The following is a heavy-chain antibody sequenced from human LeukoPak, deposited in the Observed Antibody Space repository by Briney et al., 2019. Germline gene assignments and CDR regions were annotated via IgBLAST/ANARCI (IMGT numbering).Heavy chain of an antibody. V-gene: IGHV4-34*01. CDR2: INHSGST. J-gene: IGHJ4*02. CDR3: ARDSPSYDSSGYRFDY. Sequence: PSETLSVTCAVYGGSFSGYYWSWIRQPRGKGLEWIGEINHSGSTNYNPSLKSRVTISVDTSKNQFSLKLSSVTAADTAVYYCARDSPSYDSSGYRFDYWGQGTLVTVSS. CDR1: GGSFSGYY. D-gene: IGHD3-22*01.